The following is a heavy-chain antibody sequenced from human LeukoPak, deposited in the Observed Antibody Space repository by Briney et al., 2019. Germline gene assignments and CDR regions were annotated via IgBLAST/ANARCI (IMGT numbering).Heavy chain of an antibody. J-gene: IGHJ4*02. CDR2: ISSSSSYI. V-gene: IGHV3-21*01. CDR1: GFTFSSYS. D-gene: IGHD3-16*01. CDR3: ARDRGARDYVWGSYYFY. Sequence: GGSLRLSCAASGFTFSSYSMNWVRQAPGKGLEWVSSISSSSSYIYYADSVKGRFTISRDNAKNSLYLQMDSLRAEDTAVYYCARDRGARDYVWGSYYFYWGQGTLVTVSS.